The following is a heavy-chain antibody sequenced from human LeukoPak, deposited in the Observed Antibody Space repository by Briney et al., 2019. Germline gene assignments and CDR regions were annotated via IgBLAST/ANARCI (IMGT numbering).Heavy chain of an antibody. D-gene: IGHD3-22*01. J-gene: IGHJ1*01. CDR1: GFTFSDYY. V-gene: IGHV3-11*01. CDR2: ISSSGSTI. CDR3: AREMYYYDSSGYQH. Sequence: GGSLRLSCAASGFTFSDYYMSWIRQAPGKGLEWVSYISSSGSTIYYADSVKGRFTISRDNAKNSLYLQMNSLRAEDTAVYYCAREMYYYDSSGYQHWGQGTLVTVSS.